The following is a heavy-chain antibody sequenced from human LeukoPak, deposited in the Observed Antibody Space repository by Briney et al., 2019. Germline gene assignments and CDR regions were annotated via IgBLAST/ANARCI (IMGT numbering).Heavy chain of an antibody. V-gene: IGHV4-34*01. Sequence: SETLSLTCAVSGGSFSGYYWSWIRQPPGKGLEWIGEINHSGSTNYSPSLKSRVTISVDTSKNQFSLKLSSVTAADTAVYYCARWCSSTSCLAHYYYYGMDVWGQGTTVTVSS. CDR1: GGSFSGYY. D-gene: IGHD2-2*01. CDR3: ARWCSSTSCLAHYYYYGMDV. J-gene: IGHJ6*02. CDR2: INHSGST.